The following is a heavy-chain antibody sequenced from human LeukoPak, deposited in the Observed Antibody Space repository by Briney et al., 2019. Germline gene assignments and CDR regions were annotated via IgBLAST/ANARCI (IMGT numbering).Heavy chain of an antibody. D-gene: IGHD3-22*01. CDR1: GFTFNTYT. Sequence: GGSLRLSCAASGFTFNTYTMNWVRQAPGKGLEWVSYISGSSGIIDYADSVRGRFTISRDNAKNSLYLQMNSLRAEDTAVYYCARGSTYYEGSGQVPSDYWGQGTLVTVSS. CDR2: ISGSSGII. V-gene: IGHV3-48*01. J-gene: IGHJ4*02. CDR3: ARGSTYYEGSGQVPSDY.